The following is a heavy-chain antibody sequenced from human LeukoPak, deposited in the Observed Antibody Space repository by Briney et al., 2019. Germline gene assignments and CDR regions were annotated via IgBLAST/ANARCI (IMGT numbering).Heavy chain of an antibody. Sequence: GGSLRLSCTASGFTFSSYAMDWVRQAPGKGLEWVAVLSYDGSNNYHADSVKGRFTISRDNSKNTLYLQMNNLRGEDTAVYFCARDPTQWFGELLSGYQYHGMDVWGQGTTVTVSS. CDR3: ARDPTQWFGELLSGYQYHGMDV. CDR1: GFTFSSYA. V-gene: IGHV3-30-3*01. D-gene: IGHD3-10*01. J-gene: IGHJ6*02. CDR2: LSYDGSNN.